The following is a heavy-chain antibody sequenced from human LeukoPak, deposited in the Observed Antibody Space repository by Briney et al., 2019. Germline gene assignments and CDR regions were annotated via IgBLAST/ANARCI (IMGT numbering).Heavy chain of an antibody. CDR3: ARDTGSWFDP. D-gene: IGHD4-17*01. CDR2: IYYSGST. J-gene: IGHJ5*02. V-gene: IGHV4-59*01. CDR1: GGSISSYY. Sequence: KPSETLSLTCTVSGGSISSYYWSWIRQPPGKGLEWIGYIYYSGSTNYNPSLKSRVTISVDTSKNQFSLKLSSVTAADTAVYYCARDTGSWFDPWGQGTLVTVSS.